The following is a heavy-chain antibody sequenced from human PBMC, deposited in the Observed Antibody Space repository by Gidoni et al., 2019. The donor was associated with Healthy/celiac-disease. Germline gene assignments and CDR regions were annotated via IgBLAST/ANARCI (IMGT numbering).Heavy chain of an antibody. D-gene: IGHD2-2*01. CDR3: AKDGGYCSSTSCYGMDV. CDR2: ISWNSGSI. CDR1: RFTFDDYA. J-gene: IGHJ6*02. Sequence: EVQLVEAGGGLVQPGRCLRLSCAASRFTFDDYAMDRVRQAPGKGLAWVSGISWNSGSIGYADSVKGRFTNSRDNAKNSLYLQMNSLRAEDTALYYCAKDGGYCSSTSCYGMDVWGQGTTVTVSS. V-gene: IGHV3-9*01.